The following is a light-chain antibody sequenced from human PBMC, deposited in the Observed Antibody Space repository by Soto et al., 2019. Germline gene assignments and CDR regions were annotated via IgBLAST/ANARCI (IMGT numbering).Light chain of an antibody. Sequence: QSALTQPASVSGSPGQSITISCTGTSSDVGSYNLDSWYQQHPGKAPKLMIYEGSKRPSGVSNRFSGSKSGNTASLTISGLQAEDEADYYCCSYAGSSTPSVFGGGTKLTVL. CDR1: SSDVGSYNL. CDR2: EGS. V-gene: IGLV2-23*01. J-gene: IGLJ3*02. CDR3: CSYAGSSTPSV.